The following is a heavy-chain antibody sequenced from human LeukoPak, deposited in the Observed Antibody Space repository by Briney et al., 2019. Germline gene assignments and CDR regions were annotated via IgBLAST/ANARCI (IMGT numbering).Heavy chain of an antibody. CDR3: AKRGQLGY. CDR1: GFTFSSYA. Sequence: GGSLRLSCAASGFTFSSYAMTWVRQAPGKGLEWVSTISGSGNSTYYADSVKGRFTISSDDSNNTSFLQTTSLRAEDTAVYYCAKRGQLGYWGQGTLVTVSS. CDR2: ISGSGNST. D-gene: IGHD3-16*01. J-gene: IGHJ4*02. V-gene: IGHV3-23*01.